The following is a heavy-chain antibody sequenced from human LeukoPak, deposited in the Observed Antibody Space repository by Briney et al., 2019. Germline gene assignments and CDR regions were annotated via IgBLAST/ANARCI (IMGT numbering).Heavy chain of an antibody. J-gene: IGHJ6*02. CDR2: TYYRSKWYN. D-gene: IGHD1-14*01. V-gene: IGHV6-1*01. CDR1: GDSVSSNSAT. Sequence: SQTLSLTCAISGDSVSSNSATWNWIRQSPSRGLEWLGRTYYRSKWYNDYAVSMKSRITINPDTSKNQFSLQLNSVTPEDTAVYYCASRKAATFGMDVWAKGPRSPSP. CDR3: ASRKAATFGMDV.